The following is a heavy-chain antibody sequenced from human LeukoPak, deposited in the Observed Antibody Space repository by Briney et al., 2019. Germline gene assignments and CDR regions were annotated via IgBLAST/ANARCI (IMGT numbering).Heavy chain of an antibody. J-gene: IGHJ3*01. Sequence: SETLSLTCTVSGGSISSFYWNWIRQPPGKGLEWIGYIYYSGYTNYNPSLRSRVTISVDMSKNQFSLKLSSVTAADTAVYYCARHSAGVVPPFAFDFWGQGTMVTVSS. V-gene: IGHV4-59*08. CDR2: IYYSGYT. CDR1: GGSISSFY. D-gene: IGHD2-2*01. CDR3: ARHSAGVVPPFAFDF.